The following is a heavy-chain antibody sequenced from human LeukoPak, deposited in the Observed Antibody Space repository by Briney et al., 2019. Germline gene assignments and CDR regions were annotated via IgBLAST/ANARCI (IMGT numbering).Heavy chain of an antibody. CDR2: ISYDGRNK. CDR1: GFTFSSYA. J-gene: IGHJ4*02. V-gene: IGHV3-30*18. Sequence: GRSLRLSCEPSGFTFSSYAMHWVRQAPGKGLEWVAVISYDGRNKYYADSVKGRFTISRDNSKNTLYLQMNSLRADDTAVYYCAKDMGVWIQLWSSPFDYWGQGTLVTVSS. D-gene: IGHD5-18*01. CDR3: AKDMGVWIQLWSSPFDY.